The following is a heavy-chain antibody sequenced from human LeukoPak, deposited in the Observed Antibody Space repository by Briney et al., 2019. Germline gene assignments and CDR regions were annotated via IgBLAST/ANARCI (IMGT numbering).Heavy chain of an antibody. CDR3: ARTTSFTASGYDY. V-gene: IGHV1-8*03. Sequence: ASVTVSCKASGYTFTNYHINWVRQAPGQGVEWMGWMNPNNGDSVYAQKFQGRVTITRDTSISTSYMELRSLRSDDTAVYFCARTTSFTASGYDYWGQGTLVTVSS. CDR2: MNPNNGDS. CDR1: GYTFTNYH. J-gene: IGHJ4*02. D-gene: IGHD6-25*01.